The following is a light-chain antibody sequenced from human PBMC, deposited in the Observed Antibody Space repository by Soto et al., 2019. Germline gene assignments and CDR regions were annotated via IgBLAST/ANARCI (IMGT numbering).Light chain of an antibody. CDR2: EVS. V-gene: IGLV2-8*01. CDR1: SSDIGGYNY. Sequence: QSALTQPPSASGSPGQSVTISCTGTSSDIGGYNYVSWYQQHPGKAPKRIIYEVSKRPSGVPDRFSGSKSGNTASLTVSGLQAEDEADYYCTSYAGSNNLVFAGGTTLTVL. CDR3: TSYAGSNNLV. J-gene: IGLJ3*02.